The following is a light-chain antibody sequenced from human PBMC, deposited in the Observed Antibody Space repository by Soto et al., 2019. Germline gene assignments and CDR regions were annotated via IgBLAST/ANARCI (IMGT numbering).Light chain of an antibody. CDR1: PSVSDMY. CDR2: AS. V-gene: IGKV3-20*01. J-gene: IGKJ3*01. CDR3: QHYGTSAL. Sequence: EIVLTQSPGTLSLSPGERATLSCRASPSVSDMYLAWDQQKPGQATMLIIYASNRATGIPDRFSGSGSGTDFTLTISRLEPEDFAVYYCQHYGTSALFGPGTKVEIK.